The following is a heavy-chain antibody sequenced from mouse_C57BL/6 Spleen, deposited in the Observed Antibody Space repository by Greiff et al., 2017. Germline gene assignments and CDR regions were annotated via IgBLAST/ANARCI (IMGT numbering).Heavy chain of an antibody. CDR3: ARWDPGASWFAY. Sequence: EVQLQQSGAELVKPGASVKISCKASGYTFTDYYMNWVKQSHGQSLEWIGDINPNNGGTSYNQKFKGKATLTVAKSSSPAYMELRSLTSEDSSVYYCARWDPGASWFAYWGQGTLVTVSA. CDR2: INPNNGGT. D-gene: IGHD4-1*01. CDR1: GYTFTDYY. J-gene: IGHJ3*01. V-gene: IGHV1-26*01.